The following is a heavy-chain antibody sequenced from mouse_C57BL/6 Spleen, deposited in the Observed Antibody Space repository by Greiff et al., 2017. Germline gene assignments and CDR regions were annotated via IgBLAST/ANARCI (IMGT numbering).Heavy chain of an antibody. CDR1: GYTFTSYW. J-gene: IGHJ2*01. CDR3: ARSPSRGSIAPS. CDR2: IYPGSGST. Sequence: QVQLQQPGAELVKPGASVKMSCKASGYTFTSYWITWVKQRPGQGLEWIGDIYPGSGSTNYNEKFKSKATLTVDTSFSTAYMQLSSLTSEDSAVYYCARSPSRGSIAPSWGQGTTLTVSS. D-gene: IGHD2-10*02. V-gene: IGHV1-55*01.